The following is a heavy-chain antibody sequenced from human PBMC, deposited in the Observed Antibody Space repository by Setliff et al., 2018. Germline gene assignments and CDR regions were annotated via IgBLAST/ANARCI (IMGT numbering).Heavy chain of an antibody. CDR3: ARTLLLSPYYFDY. D-gene: IGHD2-21*01. J-gene: IGHJ4*02. CDR1: GGSISSGSYY. CDR2: IYTSGST. V-gene: IGHV4-61*02. Sequence: SETLSLTCTVSGGSISSGSYYWSWIRQPAGKGLEWIERIYTSGSTNYNPSLKSRVTISVDTSKNQFSLKLSSVTAADTAVYYCARTLLLSPYYFDYWGQGTLVTVSS.